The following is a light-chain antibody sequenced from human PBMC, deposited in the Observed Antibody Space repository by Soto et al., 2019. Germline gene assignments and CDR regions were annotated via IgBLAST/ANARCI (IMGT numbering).Light chain of an antibody. CDR2: EAS. J-gene: IGKJ1*01. CDR1: QSVSSY. CDR3: QHRNNWLWT. V-gene: IGKV3-11*01. Sequence: EIVLTQSPATLSLSPGERATLSCRASQSVSSYLAWYQQKPGQATRLIIHEASNRATGIPARFSGSGSGTDFTLTISSLEPEDFAVYYCQHRNNWLWTFGQGTKVDI.